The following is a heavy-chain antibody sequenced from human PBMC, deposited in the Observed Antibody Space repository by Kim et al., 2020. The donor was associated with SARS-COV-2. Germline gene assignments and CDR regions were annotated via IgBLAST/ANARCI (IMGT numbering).Heavy chain of an antibody. V-gene: IGHV1-18*04. Sequence: ASVKVSCKASGHTFTSYGISWVRQAPGQGLEWMGWISGYNGNTKYAQKFQGRVTMTTDTSTSTAYMELRSLRSDDTAVYYCGGGSHGSGSYFNNWFDPWGQGTLVTVSS. CDR3: GGGSHGSGSYFNNWFDP. CDR2: ISGYNGNT. J-gene: IGHJ5*02. CDR1: GHTFTSYG. D-gene: IGHD3-10*01.